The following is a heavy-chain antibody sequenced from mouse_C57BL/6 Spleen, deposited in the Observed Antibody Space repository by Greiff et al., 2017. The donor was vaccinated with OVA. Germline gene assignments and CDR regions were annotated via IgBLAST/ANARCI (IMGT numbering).Heavy chain of an antibody. D-gene: IGHD2-3*01. V-gene: IGHV1-81*01. J-gene: IGHJ2*01. CDR2: IYPRSGNT. CDR1: GYTFTSYG. CDR3: ARSRDDGSFDY. Sequence: QVQLKQSGAELARPGASVKLSCKASGYTFTSYGISWVKQRTGQGLEWIGEIYPRSGNTYYNEKFKGKATLTADKSSSTAYMELRSLTSEDSAVYFCARSRDDGSFDYWGQGTTLTVSS.